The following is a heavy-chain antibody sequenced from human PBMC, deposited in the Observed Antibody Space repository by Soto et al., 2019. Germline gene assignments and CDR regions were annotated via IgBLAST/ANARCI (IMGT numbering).Heavy chain of an antibody. CDR1: GGSVSSGDYY. D-gene: IGHD3-16*01. J-gene: IGHJ5*02. CDR2: IYYSGNT. V-gene: IGHV4-61*08. Sequence: SETLSLTCTVSGGSVSSGDYYWSWIRQPPGKGLEWIGYIYYSGNTNYNPSLKSRVIISVDTSKNLFSLKLTSVTAADKAVYYCARIPLVTSMIYWLDPWGQGTLVTVSS. CDR3: ARIPLVTSMIYWLDP.